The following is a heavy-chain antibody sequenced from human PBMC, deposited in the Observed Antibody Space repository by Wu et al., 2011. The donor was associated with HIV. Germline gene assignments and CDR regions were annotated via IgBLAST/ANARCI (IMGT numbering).Heavy chain of an antibody. CDR1: GYTFGSHG. V-gene: IGHV1-18*01. J-gene: IGHJ4*02. CDR2: ISAYNGNT. CDR3: ARGGGLNSWHTKNDY. Sequence: QLVQSGVEVKKPGASVKVSCKASGYTFGSHGISWVRQAPGQGLEWMGWISAYNGNTYYAQKLQGRVTMTTDTSTSTAYMELRSLTSDDTAVYYCARGGGLNSWHTKNDYWGQGTLVTVSS. D-gene: IGHD3-16*01.